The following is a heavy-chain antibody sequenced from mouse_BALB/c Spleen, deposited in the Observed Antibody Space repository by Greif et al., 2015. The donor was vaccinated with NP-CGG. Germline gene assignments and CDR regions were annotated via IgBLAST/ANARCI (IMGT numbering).Heavy chain of an antibody. Sequence: ESGPGLVAPSQSLSITCTVSGFSLTSYGVHWVRQPPGKGLEWLGVIWAGGSTNYNSALMSRLSISKDNSKSQVFLKMNSLQTDDTAMYYSARDHPYYYGSKGAMDYWGQGTSVTVSS. CDR3: ARDHPYYYGSKGAMDY. V-gene: IGHV2-9*02. CDR2: IWAGGST. CDR1: GFSLTSYG. D-gene: IGHD1-1*01. J-gene: IGHJ4*01.